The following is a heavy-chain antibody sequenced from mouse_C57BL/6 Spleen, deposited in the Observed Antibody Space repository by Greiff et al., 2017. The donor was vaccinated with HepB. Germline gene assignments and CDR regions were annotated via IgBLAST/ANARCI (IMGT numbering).Heavy chain of an antibody. CDR2: ISNGGGST. Sequence: EVKLVESGGGLVQPGGSLKLSCAASGFTFSDYYMYWVRQTPEKRLEWVAYISNGGGSTYYPDTVKGRFTISRDNAKNTLYLQMSRLKSEDTAMYYCARQEPYYYGSSPYAMDYWGQGTSVTVSS. CDR3: ARQEPYYYGSSPYAMDY. J-gene: IGHJ4*01. CDR1: GFTFSDYY. V-gene: IGHV5-12*01. D-gene: IGHD1-1*01.